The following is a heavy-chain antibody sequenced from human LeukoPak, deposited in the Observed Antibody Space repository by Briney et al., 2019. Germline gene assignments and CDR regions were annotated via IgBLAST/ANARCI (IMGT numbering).Heavy chain of an antibody. V-gene: IGHV3-74*01. CDR2: ICPDGTVT. J-gene: IGHJ4*02. Sequence: QPGGSLRLSCAASGFTFSTYCMHWVRQAPGKGPMWVSRICPDGTVTNYADSVKARFIISRDNARNTVYLQMNSLRVEGTAVYYCVRDFRSADYWGQGTLVTVSS. CDR1: GFTFSTYC. CDR3: VRDFRSADY.